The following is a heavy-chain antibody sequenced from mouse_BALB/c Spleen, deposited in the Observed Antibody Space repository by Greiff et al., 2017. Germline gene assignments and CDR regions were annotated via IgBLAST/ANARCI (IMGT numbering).Heavy chain of an antibody. D-gene: IGHD2-3*01. V-gene: IGHV1-14*01. CDR3: ARWRWEYAMDY. J-gene: IGHJ4*01. CDR1: GYTFTSYV. CDR2: INPYNDGT. Sequence: VQLKESGPELVKPGASVKMSCKASGYTFTSYVMHWVKQKPGQGLEWIGYINPYNDGTKYNEKFKGKATLTSDKSSSTAYMELSSLTSEDSAVYYCARWRWEYAMDYWGQGTSVTVSS.